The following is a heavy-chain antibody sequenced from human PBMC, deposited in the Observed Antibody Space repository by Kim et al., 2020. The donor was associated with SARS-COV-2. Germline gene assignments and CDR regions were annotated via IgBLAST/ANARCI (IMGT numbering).Heavy chain of an antibody. D-gene: IGHD6-19*01. CDR1: GDSLSSNTVA. J-gene: IGHJ4*02. Sequence: SQTLSLTCVISGDSLSSNTVAWSLIRQSPSSGLEWLGRTYYRSKWSSDYAVSVKSRIIINADPSKNQFSLHLNSVTPDDTATYYCVRYSGWYYFDYWGQGTLVIVSS. CDR3: VRYSGWYYFDY. CDR2: TYYRSKWSS. V-gene: IGHV6-1*01.